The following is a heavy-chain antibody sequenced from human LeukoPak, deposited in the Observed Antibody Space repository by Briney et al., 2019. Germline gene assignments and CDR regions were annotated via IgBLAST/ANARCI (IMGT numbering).Heavy chain of an antibody. J-gene: IGHJ4*02. CDR2: IYYSGST. Sequence: SETLSLTCSVSGGSISSSSRYWGWIRQPPGKGLEWIGSIYYSGSTYYNPSLKSRVTISVDTSKNQFSLKLSSVTAADTAVYYCARGAAAAVFDYWGQGTLVTVSS. D-gene: IGHD6-13*01. CDR3: ARGAAAAVFDY. CDR1: GGSISSSSRY. V-gene: IGHV4-39*07.